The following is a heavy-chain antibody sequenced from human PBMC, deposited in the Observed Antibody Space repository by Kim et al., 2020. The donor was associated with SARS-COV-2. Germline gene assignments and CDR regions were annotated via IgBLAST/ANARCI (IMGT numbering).Heavy chain of an antibody. CDR1: GFTFSSYW. V-gene: IGHV3-7*01. CDR3: ARDIVATITTPRFAWYFDL. D-gene: IGHD5-12*01. Sequence: GGSLRLSCAASGFTFSSYWMSWVRQAPGKGLEWVANIKQDGSEKYYVDSVKGRFTISRDNAKNSLYLQMNSLRAEDTAVYYCARDIVATITTPRFAWYFDLWGRGTLVTVSS. J-gene: IGHJ2*01. CDR2: IKQDGSEK.